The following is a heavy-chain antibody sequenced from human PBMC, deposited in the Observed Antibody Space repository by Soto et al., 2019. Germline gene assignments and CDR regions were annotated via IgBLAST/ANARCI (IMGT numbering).Heavy chain of an antibody. Sequence: PGGSLRLSCAASGFTFSNYAVTWVRQAPGKGLEWVSTISGSGGSTYYADSVKGRFTISRDNSKNTLYLQMNSLRAEDTAVYYCARDRSGYSYDLSTWAQGTLVTVSS. CDR2: ISGSGGST. CDR3: ARDRSGYSYDLST. D-gene: IGHD5-18*01. CDR1: GFTFSNYA. V-gene: IGHV3-23*01. J-gene: IGHJ5*02.